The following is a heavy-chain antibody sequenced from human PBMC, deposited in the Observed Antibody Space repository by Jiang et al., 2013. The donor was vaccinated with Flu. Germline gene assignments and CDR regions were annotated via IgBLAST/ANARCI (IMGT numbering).Heavy chain of an antibody. CDR3: ASGGIMGEAFDI. V-gene: IGHV4-61*02. CDR1: GGSISSGSYY. CDR2: IYSSGNT. D-gene: IGHD1-26*01. J-gene: IGHJ3*02. Sequence: GLVKPSQTLSLTCTVSGGSISSGSYYWSWIRQPAGKGLEWIGRIYSSGNTNYNPSLKSRVTISLDTSKNQFSLSLNSVTAADTAVYYCASGGIMGEAFDIWAQGTLVTVSS.